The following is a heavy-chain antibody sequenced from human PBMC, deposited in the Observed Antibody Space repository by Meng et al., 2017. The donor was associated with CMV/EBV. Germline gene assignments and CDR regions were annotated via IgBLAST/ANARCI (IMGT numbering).Heavy chain of an antibody. CDR3: ARDCPLGGVYGGNVGMDV. CDR2: ISSSGSTI. J-gene: IGHJ6*02. V-gene: IGHV3-48*03. D-gene: IGHD4-23*01. Sequence: GESLKISCAASGFTFSSYEMNWVRQAPGKGLEWVSYISSSGSTIYYADSVKGRFTISRDNAKNSLYLQMNSLRAEDTAVYYCARDCPLGGVYGGNVGMDVWGQGTTVTFSS. CDR1: GFTFSSYE.